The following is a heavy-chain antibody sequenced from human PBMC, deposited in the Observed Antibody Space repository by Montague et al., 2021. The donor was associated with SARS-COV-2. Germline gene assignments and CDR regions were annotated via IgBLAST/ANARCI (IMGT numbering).Heavy chain of an antibody. D-gene: IGHD3-22*01. CDR2: INQSGSN. CDR3: ARVAGGYYHDSSAYFDY. Sequence: SESQSLTCAVYGGSFSGYYWSWIRQPPGKGLEWIGEINQSGSNNYNPSLKSRVTLSVDTSKKQFSLKLSSLTAADTAVYYCARVAGGYYHDSSAYFDYWGQGSLVTVSS. V-gene: IGHV4-34*01. J-gene: IGHJ4*02. CDR1: GGSFSGYY.